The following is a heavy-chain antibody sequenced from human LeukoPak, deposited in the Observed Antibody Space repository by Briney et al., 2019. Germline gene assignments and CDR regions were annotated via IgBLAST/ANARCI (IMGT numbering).Heavy chain of an antibody. D-gene: IGHD2-15*01. CDR2: IKSRNRGETV. V-gene: IGHV3-15*01. CDR1: GFTFSDAW. J-gene: IGHJ4*02. Sequence: GGSLRLSCAASGFTFSDAWMNWVRLAPGKGLEWVGRIKSRNRGETVDYAAPVKGRFTISRYDSKTTVYLQMNSLKTEDTAIYYCTTDGSATLSNTFDYWGQGTLVTVSS. CDR3: TTDGSATLSNTFDY.